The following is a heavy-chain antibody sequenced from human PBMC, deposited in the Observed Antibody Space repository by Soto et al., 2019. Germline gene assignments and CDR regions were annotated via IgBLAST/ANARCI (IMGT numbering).Heavy chain of an antibody. V-gene: IGHV4-59*01. CDR2: IYYSGST. Sequence: SETLSLTCTVSGGSISSYYWSWIRQPPGKGLEWIGYIYYSGSTNYNPSLKSRVTISVDTSKNQFSLKLSSVTAADTAVYYCARVGVGYCSGGSCYAKDAFDIWGQGTMVTVSS. CDR1: GGSISSYY. J-gene: IGHJ3*02. D-gene: IGHD2-15*01. CDR3: ARVGVGYCSGGSCYAKDAFDI.